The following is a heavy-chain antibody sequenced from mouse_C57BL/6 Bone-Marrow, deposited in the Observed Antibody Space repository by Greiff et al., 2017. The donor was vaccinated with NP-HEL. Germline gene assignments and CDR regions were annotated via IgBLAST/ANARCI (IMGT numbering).Heavy chain of an antibody. V-gene: IGHV5-17*01. D-gene: IGHD2-4*01. CDR2: ISSGSSTI. CDR3: ARKDYDYPFAY. CDR1: GFTFSDYG. Sequence: EVQGVESGGGLVKPGGSLKLSCAASGFTFSDYGMHWVRQAPEKGLEWVAYISSGSSTIYYADTLKGRFTISRDNAKNTLFLQMTSLRSEDTAMYYCARKDYDYPFAYWGQGTLVTVSA. J-gene: IGHJ3*01.